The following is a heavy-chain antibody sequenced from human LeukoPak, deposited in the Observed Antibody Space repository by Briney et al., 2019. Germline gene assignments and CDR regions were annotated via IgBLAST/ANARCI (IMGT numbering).Heavy chain of an antibody. V-gene: IGHV3-7*01. D-gene: IGHD4-11*01. CDR2: IKQDGSEK. J-gene: IGHJ4*02. CDR3: ARDTEQSLGAYYFDY. CDR1: GFTFSSYW. Sequence: QAGGSLRLSCAASGFTFSSYWMTWVRQAPGKGLEWVANIKQDGSEKYYVDSVKGRFTISRDNAKNSLYLQMNSLRAEDTAVYYCARDTEQSLGAYYFDYWGQGTLVTVSS.